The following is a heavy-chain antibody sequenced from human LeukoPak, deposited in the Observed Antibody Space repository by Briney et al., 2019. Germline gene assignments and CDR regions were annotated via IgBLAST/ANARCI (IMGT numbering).Heavy chain of an antibody. Sequence: PGGSLRLSCAASGFTFSSYSMNWVRQAPGKGLEWVSSISSSSSYIYYADSVKGRFTISRDNAKNSLYLQMNSLRAEDTAVYYCARLDETFDIVVVPAAMGYYYYGMDVWGQGTTVTVSS. CDR3: ARLDETFDIVVVPAAMGYYYYGMDV. J-gene: IGHJ6*02. CDR1: GFTFSSYS. CDR2: ISSSSSYI. V-gene: IGHV3-21*01. D-gene: IGHD2-2*01.